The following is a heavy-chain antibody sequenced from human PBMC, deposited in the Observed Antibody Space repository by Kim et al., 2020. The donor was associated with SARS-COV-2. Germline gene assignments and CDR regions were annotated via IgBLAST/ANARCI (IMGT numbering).Heavy chain of an antibody. D-gene: IGHD2-15*01. CDR2: IFYSGNT. Sequence: SETLSLTCTVSSDSFSAYYWSWIRQFPGKGLEWIGYIFYSGNTNYSPSLKSRVTISWDTSRSQFSLDLTSVTEADTAVYYCARSEGRARWHHFDYWGQGILVTVSS. V-gene: IGHV4-59*01. J-gene: IGHJ4*02. CDR1: SDSFSAYY. CDR3: ARSEGRARWHHFDY.